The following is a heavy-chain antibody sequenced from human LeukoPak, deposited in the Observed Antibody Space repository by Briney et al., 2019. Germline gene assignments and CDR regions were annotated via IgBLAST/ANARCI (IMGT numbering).Heavy chain of an antibody. J-gene: IGHJ4*02. CDR3: ARQPSYYDSSGYYYWFDY. D-gene: IGHD3-22*01. CDR1: GGSISSYY. Sequence: PSETLSLTCTVSGGSISSYYWSWIRQPPGKGLEWIGYIYYSGSTNYNPSLKSRVTISVDTSKNQFSLKLSSMTAADTAVYYCARQPSYYDSSGYYYWFDYWGQGTLVTVSS. V-gene: IGHV4-59*01. CDR2: IYYSGST.